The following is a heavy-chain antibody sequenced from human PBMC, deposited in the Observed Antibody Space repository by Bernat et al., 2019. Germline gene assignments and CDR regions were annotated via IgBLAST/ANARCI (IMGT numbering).Heavy chain of an antibody. J-gene: IGHJ4*02. D-gene: IGHD4-17*01. Sequence: EVQLVESGGGLVQPGGSLRLSCAASGFTFSSYWMSWVRQAPGKGLEWVANIKQDGSEKYYVDSVKGRFTISRDNAKNSLYLQMNSLRAEDTAVYYCAWYDYGDSVGYWGQGTLVTVSS. CDR2: IKQDGSEK. CDR1: GFTFSSYW. CDR3: AWYDYGDSVGY. V-gene: IGHV3-7*04.